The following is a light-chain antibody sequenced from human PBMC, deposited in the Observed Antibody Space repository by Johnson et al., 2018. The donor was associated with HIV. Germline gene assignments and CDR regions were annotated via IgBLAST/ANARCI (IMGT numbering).Light chain of an antibody. CDR3: GTWDSSLSADV. V-gene: IGLV1-51*01. Sequence: QSVLTQPPSVSAAPGQKVTISCSGTSSNIGNNYVSWYQQFPGTAPKLVIYDNNNRPSGIPDRFSGSKSGTSATLGITGLQTGDEADYFCGTWDSSLSADVYGTGTKVTVL. J-gene: IGLJ1*01. CDR2: DNN. CDR1: SSNIGNNY.